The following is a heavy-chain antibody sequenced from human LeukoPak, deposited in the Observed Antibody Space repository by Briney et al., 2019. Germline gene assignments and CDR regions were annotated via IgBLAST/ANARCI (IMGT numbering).Heavy chain of an antibody. D-gene: IGHD3-10*01. CDR3: ARGNTEIWFGDETMDV. CDR1: GYTFSSYG. J-gene: IGHJ6*03. V-gene: IGHV1-18*01. Sequence: ASVKVSCKASGYTFSSYGISWVRQAPGQGLEWMGWISAYNGNTNYAQKLQGRVTMTTATSTSTAYRELRSLRSDDTAVYYCARGNTEIWFGDETMDVWGKGTTVTVSS. CDR2: ISAYNGNT.